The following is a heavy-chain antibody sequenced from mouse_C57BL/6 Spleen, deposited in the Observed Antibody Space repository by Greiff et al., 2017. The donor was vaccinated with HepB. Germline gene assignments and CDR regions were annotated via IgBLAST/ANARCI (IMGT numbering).Heavy chain of an antibody. Sequence: VKLVESGAELVKPGASVKISCKASGYAFSSYWMNWVKQRPGKGLEWIGQIYPGDGDTNYNGKFKGKATLTADKSSSTAYMQLSSLTSEDSAVYFCARDYGNYYAMDYWGQGTSVTVSS. CDR3: ARDYGNYYAMDY. D-gene: IGHD2-1*01. CDR2: IYPGDGDT. J-gene: IGHJ4*01. V-gene: IGHV1-80*01. CDR1: GYAFSSYW.